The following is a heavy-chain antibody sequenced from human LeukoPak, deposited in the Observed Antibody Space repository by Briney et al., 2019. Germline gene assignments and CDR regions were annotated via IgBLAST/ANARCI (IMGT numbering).Heavy chain of an antibody. D-gene: IGHD2-15*01. CDR1: GFIFSSYG. CDR2: IRYDGSNK. J-gene: IGHJ4*02. Sequence: GGSLRLSCAASGFIFSSYGMDWVRQAPGKGLEWVAVIRYDGSNKNYADSVKGRFTISRDNSKNTLYLQMNSLRAEDTAVYYCARSSSLLRGYFDYWGQGTLVTVSS. CDR3: ARSSSLLRGYFDY. V-gene: IGHV3-30*02.